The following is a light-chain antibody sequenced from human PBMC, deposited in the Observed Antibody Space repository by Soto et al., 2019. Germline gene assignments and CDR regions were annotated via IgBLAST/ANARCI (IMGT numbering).Light chain of an antibody. J-gene: IGLJ2*01. V-gene: IGLV2-14*01. Sequence: QSALTQPASVSGSPGQSITISCTGTSSDVGGYNYVSWYQQHPGKAPKLMIYEVNNRPSGVSNRFSGSKSGNTASLTISGLQAGDEADYYCTSLTSSSPWGFGGGTNLTVL. CDR3: TSLTSSSPWG. CDR2: EVN. CDR1: SSDVGGYNY.